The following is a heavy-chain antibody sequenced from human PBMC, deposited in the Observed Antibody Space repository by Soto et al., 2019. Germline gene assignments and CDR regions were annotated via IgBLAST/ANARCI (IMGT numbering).Heavy chain of an antibody. D-gene: IGHD6-25*01. CDR1: GFTFSSYA. J-gene: IGHJ4*02. Sequence: GGSLRLSCAASGFTFSSYAMSWVRQAPGKGLEWVSAISGSGGSTYYADSVKGRFTISRDNSKNTLYLQMNSLRAEDTAVYYCAKDQGFQNSAYYFDYWGQGTLVTSPQ. CDR2: ISGSGGST. CDR3: AKDQGFQNSAYYFDY. V-gene: IGHV3-23*01.